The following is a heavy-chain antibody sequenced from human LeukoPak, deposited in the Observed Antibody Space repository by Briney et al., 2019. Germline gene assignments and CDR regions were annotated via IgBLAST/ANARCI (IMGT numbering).Heavy chain of an antibody. J-gene: IGHJ4*02. D-gene: IGHD1-14*01. Sequence: GGSLRLSCEASGVTLSSYAMSWARQAPGKGLGWVAVIWYDGSNKYYADSVKGRFTISRDNSKNTLYLQMNSLRAEDTAVYYCAKDLKDLAGYYFDSWGQGTLVIVSS. V-gene: IGHV3-33*06. CDR3: AKDLKDLAGYYFDS. CDR1: GVTLSSYA. CDR2: IWYDGSNK.